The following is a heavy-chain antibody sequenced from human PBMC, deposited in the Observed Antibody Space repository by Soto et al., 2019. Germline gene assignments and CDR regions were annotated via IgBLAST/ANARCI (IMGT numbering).Heavy chain of an antibody. CDR2: ISSSSTYI. V-gene: IGHV3-11*06. Sequence: XGFLRISGEASGFTFGDSYKAWIRQAPGEGLEWISYISSSSTYIKYADSVKGRLTISRDNAKNSLYLQMTNLRVGDTAVCYCARDTAITGTLFDHWGQGTLVTSPQ. D-gene: IGHD1-20*01. CDR3: ARDTAITGTLFDH. CDR1: GFTFGDSY. J-gene: IGHJ5*02.